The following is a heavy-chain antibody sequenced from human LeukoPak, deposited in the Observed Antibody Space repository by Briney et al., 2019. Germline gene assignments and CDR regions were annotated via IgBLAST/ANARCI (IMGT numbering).Heavy chain of an antibody. CDR3: ARDQSPMITFGGVIVTSFDY. D-gene: IGHD3-16*02. CDR2: IYSNGGT. J-gene: IGHJ4*02. V-gene: IGHV4-59*12. CDR1: GGSISTFY. Sequence: PSETLSLTCSVSGGSISTFYWSWIRQPPGKGLEWIGYIYSNGGTNYNPSLKSRVTMSVDTSKNQFSLKLSSVTAADTAVYYCARDQSPMITFGGVIVTSFDYRGQGTLVTVSS.